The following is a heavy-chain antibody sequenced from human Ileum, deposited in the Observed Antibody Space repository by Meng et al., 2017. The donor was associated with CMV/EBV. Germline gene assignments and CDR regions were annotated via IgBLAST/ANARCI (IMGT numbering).Heavy chain of an antibody. CDR1: SISRGDYY. V-gene: IGHV4-30-4*08. CDR3: ARTQDCSTTSCYTGFDP. Sequence: SISRGDYYWSWIRPPPGKGLEWIGFIKYSGRTYYNPSLTSRVTISLDTSENHFSLRLSSVTAADTAVYYCARTQDCSTTSCYTGFDPWGQGTLVTVSS. CDR2: IKYSGRT. D-gene: IGHD2-2*01. J-gene: IGHJ5*02.